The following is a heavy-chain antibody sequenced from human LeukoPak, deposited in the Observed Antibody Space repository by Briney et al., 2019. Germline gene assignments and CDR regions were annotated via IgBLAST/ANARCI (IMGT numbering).Heavy chain of an antibody. CDR3: ASPAHLGWDAFGI. CDR2: IIPIFGAA. J-gene: IGHJ3*02. Sequence: SVKVSCKASGGTFSSYAISWVRQAPGQGLEWMGGIIPIFGAANYAQKFQGRVTITADESTSTAYMELSSLRSEDTAVYYCASPAHLGWDAFGIWGQGTMVTVSS. V-gene: IGHV1-69*13. CDR1: GGTFSSYA. D-gene: IGHD3-3*01.